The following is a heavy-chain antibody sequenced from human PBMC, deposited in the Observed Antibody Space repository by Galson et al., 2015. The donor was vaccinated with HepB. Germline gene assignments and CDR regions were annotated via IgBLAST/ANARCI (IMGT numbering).Heavy chain of an antibody. CDR3: AREEGSGDSQLRYYFDY. CDR1: GFTFSSYW. V-gene: IGHV3-7*03. Sequence: SLRLSCAASGFTFSSYWMSWVRQAPGKGLEWVANIKQDGSEKYYVDSVKGRFTISRDNAKNSLYLQMNSLRAEDTAVYYCAREEGSGDSQLRYYFDYWGQGTLVTVSS. CDR2: IKQDGSEK. D-gene: IGHD4-17*01. J-gene: IGHJ4*02.